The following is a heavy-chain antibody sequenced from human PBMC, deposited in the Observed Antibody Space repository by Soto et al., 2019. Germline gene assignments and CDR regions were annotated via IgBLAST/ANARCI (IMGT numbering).Heavy chain of an antibody. D-gene: IGHD3-10*01. J-gene: IGHJ5*02. V-gene: IGHV1-69*06. CDR2: IIPMYDPA. Sequence: QVPLVQSGAEVKKPGSSVTVSCKASGGTFSSYAIHWVRQAPGQGLEWMGGIIPMYDPAKYAQRFQGRVTITADNSTTTVYLELTSLTPQDTAVYYCARVTSMVRGVIDNWFDPWGHGTLVTVSS. CDR1: GGTFSSYA. CDR3: ARVTSMVRGVIDNWFDP.